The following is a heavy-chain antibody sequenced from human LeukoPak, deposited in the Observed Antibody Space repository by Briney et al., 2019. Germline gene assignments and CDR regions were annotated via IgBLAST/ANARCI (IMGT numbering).Heavy chain of an antibody. CDR1: GGSISSSIYY. CDR2: LHYGGCT. V-gene: IGHV4-39*01. CDR3: ARLTFHYDGSGYYFDY. Sequence: PSETLSLTCTVSGGSISSSIYYWGWTRQPPGKGLECIGSLHYGGCTYYNGSFKGRVTFPVDTCKKLISSEHNSLAAADPAVYFCARLTFHYDGSGYYFDYRGAGTLVTVSS. D-gene: IGHD3-22*01. J-gene: IGHJ4*02.